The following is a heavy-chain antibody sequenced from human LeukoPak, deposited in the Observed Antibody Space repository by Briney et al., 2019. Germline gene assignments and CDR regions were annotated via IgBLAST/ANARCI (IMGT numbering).Heavy chain of an antibody. CDR1: GYTFTGYY. CDR3: ARATAAAAGTTIFDY. V-gene: IGHV1-2*02. Sequence: ASVKVSCKASGYTFTGYYMHWVRQAPGQGLEWMGWINPNSGGTNYAQKFQGRVTMTRDTSISTAYMELSRLRPDDTAVYYCARATAAAAGTTIFDYWGQGTLVTVSS. J-gene: IGHJ4*02. CDR2: INPNSGGT. D-gene: IGHD6-13*01.